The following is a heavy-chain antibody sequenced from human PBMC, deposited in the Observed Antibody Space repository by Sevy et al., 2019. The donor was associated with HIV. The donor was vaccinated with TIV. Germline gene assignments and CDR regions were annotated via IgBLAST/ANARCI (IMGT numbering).Heavy chain of an antibody. V-gene: IGHV1-2*02. CDR1: AYTFTGHY. D-gene: IGHD2-2*01. J-gene: IGHJ4*02. CDR3: ARGGVVVEPAARGYFDY. Sequence: ATVKVSCKASAYTFTGHYIHWVRQAPGQGLERMGWINPNSRGTIYAQKFQGRVTMRRDTSISTAYMELSRLRSDDMALYYCARGGVVVEPAARGYFDYWGQGTLVTVSS. CDR2: INPNSRGT.